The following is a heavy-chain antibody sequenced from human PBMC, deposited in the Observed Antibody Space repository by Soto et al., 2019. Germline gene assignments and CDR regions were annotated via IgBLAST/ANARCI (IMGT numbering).Heavy chain of an antibody. CDR3: AKSIGYGDYYYGMDV. Sequence: GGSLRLSCAASGFTFSSYAMSWVRQAPGKGLEWVSAISGSGGSTYYADSVKGRLTISRDNSKNTLYLQMNSLRAEDTAVYYGAKSIGYGDYYYGMDVWGQGTTVTVSS. J-gene: IGHJ6*02. D-gene: IGHD3-10*01. CDR2: ISGSGGST. CDR1: GFTFSSYA. V-gene: IGHV3-23*01.